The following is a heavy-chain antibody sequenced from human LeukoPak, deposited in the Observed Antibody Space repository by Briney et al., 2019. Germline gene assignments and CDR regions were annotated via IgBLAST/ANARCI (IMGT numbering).Heavy chain of an antibody. D-gene: IGHD2-15*01. J-gene: IGHJ4*02. CDR2: ISAYNGNT. CDR1: GYTFTSYG. Sequence: ASVKVSCKASGYTFTSYGISWVRQAPGQGLEWMGWISAYNGNTNYAQKLQGRVTMTTDTSTSTACMELRSLRSDDTAVYYCARDQGYCSGGSCSEFDYWGQGTLVTVSS. CDR3: ARDQGYCSGGSCSEFDY. V-gene: IGHV1-18*01.